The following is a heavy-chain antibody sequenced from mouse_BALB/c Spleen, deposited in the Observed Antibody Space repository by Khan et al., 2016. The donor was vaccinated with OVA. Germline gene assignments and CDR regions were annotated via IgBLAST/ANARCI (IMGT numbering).Heavy chain of an antibody. D-gene: IGHD2-14*01. CDR1: GYTFTSYT. V-gene: IGHV1-4*01. CDR2: INPSNNYT. CDR3: VREWAYHRSNGWFAY. J-gene: IGHJ3*01. Sequence: QVQLKESGAELARPGASVKMSCKASGYTFTSYTIHWVRQRPGQAPEWIGHINPSNNYTNYNQNFKDKATFIVDKSSSTAYMQLSSLTSEDSAVYYCVREWAYHRSNGWFAYWGQGTLVTVSA.